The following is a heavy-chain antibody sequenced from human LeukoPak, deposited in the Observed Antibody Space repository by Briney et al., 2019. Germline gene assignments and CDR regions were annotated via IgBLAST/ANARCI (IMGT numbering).Heavy chain of an antibody. D-gene: IGHD3-10*01. V-gene: IGHV4-59*01. CDR1: GGSISSYY. CDR3: TRGGSNFDY. Sequence: PSETLSLTCTVSGGSISSYYWSWVRQPPEKGLEWIGYIYYSGSTNYNPSLKSRVTISVDTSKNQFSPQLTSVTAADTAVYFCTRGGSNFDYWGQGTLVTVSS. CDR2: IYYSGST. J-gene: IGHJ4*02.